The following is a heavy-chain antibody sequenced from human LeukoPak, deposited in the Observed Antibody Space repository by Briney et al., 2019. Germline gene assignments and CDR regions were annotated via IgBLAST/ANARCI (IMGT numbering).Heavy chain of an antibody. CDR1: GFTFSSYA. CDR2: ISYDGSNK. D-gene: IGHD2-2*02. CDR3: AKEAQGYCSSTSCYTVDIFDY. V-gene: IGHV3-30-3*01. Sequence: GGSLRLSCAASGFTFSSYAMHWVRQAPGKGLEWVAVISYDGSNKYYADSVKGRFTISRDNSKNTLYLQMNSLRAEDTAVYYCAKEAQGYCSSTSCYTVDIFDYWGQGTLVTVSS. J-gene: IGHJ4*02.